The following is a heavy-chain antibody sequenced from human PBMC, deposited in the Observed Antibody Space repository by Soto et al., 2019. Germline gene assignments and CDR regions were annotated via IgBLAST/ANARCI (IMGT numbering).Heavy chain of an antibody. CDR3: KRGKADPPVE. CDR1: GYTFTSYD. Sequence: QVQLVQSGAEVKKPGASVKVSCKASGYTFTSYDINWVRQATGQGLEWMGWMNPYSGNTGYAQKFQGRVTMTRNTSISTAYMEMSSVKSEDRAVYYCKRGKADPPVEWGQGTLVTFSS. J-gene: IGHJ4*02. D-gene: IGHD1-1*01. V-gene: IGHV1-8*01. CDR2: MNPYSGNT.